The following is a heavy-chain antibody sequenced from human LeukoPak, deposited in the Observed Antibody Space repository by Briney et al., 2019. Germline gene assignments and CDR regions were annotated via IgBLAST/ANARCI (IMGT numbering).Heavy chain of an antibody. Sequence: PSETLSLTCTVSGGSISSYYWSWIRQPAGKGLEWIGRIYTSGSTYYNPSLKSRVTISVDTSKNQFSLKLSSVTAADTAVYYCARDAGHQLSRRNYYAMDVWGQGTTVTVSS. CDR3: ARDAGHQLSRRNYYAMDV. J-gene: IGHJ6*02. D-gene: IGHD1-1*01. CDR2: IYTSGST. CDR1: GGSISSYY. V-gene: IGHV4-4*07.